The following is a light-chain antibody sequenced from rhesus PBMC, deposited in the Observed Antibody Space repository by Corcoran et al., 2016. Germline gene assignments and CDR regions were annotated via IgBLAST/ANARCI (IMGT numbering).Light chain of an antibody. CDR2: GAS. CDR3: LQHSNWPYS. V-gene: IGKV3-24*01. Sequence: EIVMTQSPATLSLSPGERATLSCRASQSVSSSLAWYQQKPGQSPRLLIYGASSRATGIPDRFSGSGSWKDFTLTISSLEPEDVAVYYCLQHSNWPYSFGQGTKVEIK. J-gene: IGKJ2*01. CDR1: QSVSSS.